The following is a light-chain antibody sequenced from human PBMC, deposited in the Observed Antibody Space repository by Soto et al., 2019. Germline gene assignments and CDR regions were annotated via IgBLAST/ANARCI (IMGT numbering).Light chain of an antibody. CDR3: QQYGSSPWT. CDR2: GAS. CDR1: QSVSSSY. V-gene: IGKV3-20*01. Sequence: EIVLTQSPGTLSLSPGERATLSCRASQSVSSSYLAWYQQKPGQAPRLLIYGASSRATGIPDRFSGSGSGTDFTLTISILETEDFAVYYCQQYGSSPWTFGQGSKV. J-gene: IGKJ1*01.